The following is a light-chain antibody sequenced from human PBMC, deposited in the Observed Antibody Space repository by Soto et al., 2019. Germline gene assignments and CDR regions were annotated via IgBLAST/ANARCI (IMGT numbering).Light chain of an antibody. J-gene: IGKJ1*01. Sequence: EIVLTQSPAILSLSPEERATLSCRASQSVSSSYLAWYQQKPGQAPRLLIYGASTRATGIPDRFSGSGSGTDFTLTISRLEPEDFAVYYCQQYDSSPRTFGQGTKVDIK. CDR2: GAS. CDR3: QQYDSSPRT. CDR1: QSVSSSY. V-gene: IGKV3-20*01.